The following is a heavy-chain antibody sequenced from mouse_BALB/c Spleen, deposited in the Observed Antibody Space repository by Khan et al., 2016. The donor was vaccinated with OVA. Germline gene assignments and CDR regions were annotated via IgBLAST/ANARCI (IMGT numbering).Heavy chain of an antibody. J-gene: IGHJ3*01. CDR3: ARVTSPFVY. Sequence: MQLEESGPSLVKPSQTLSLTCSVTGDSITNGYSNWIRKFPGNKLEYMGYISYSGSTYYNPSLKSRISITRDTSKNQYHLQLNSVTTEDTATYYYARVTSPFVYWGQGTLVTVSA. V-gene: IGHV3-8*02. D-gene: IGHD2-1*01. CDR1: GDSITNGY. CDR2: ISYSGST.